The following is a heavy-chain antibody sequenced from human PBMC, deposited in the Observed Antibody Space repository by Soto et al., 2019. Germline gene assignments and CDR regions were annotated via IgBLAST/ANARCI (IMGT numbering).Heavy chain of an antibody. J-gene: IGHJ4*02. V-gene: IGHV3-23*01. Sequence: EVQLLESGGGLVQPGGSLRLSCAASGFTFSTYAMNWVRQAPGKGLEWVSGISGSGDSTYYADSVKGRFTVSRDNSKNTLYLQMNSLRAGDSAVFYCAKERSSGWSLDYWGQGTLVTVSS. CDR1: GFTFSTYA. D-gene: IGHD6-19*01. CDR3: AKERSSGWSLDY. CDR2: ISGSGDST.